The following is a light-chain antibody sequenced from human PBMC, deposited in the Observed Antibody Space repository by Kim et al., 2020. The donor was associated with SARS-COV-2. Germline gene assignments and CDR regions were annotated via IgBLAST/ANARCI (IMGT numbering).Light chain of an antibody. Sequence: DIQMTQSPSSLSASVGDRVTITCQASQDIANYLSWYQQKPRKAPKLLIFDAYNLETGVPSRFSGSGSGTHFTFTISSLQPEDIATYYCQYYDSLYTFGQGTKLEI. CDR2: DAY. V-gene: IGKV1-33*01. CDR3: QYYDSLYT. J-gene: IGKJ2*01. CDR1: QDIANY.